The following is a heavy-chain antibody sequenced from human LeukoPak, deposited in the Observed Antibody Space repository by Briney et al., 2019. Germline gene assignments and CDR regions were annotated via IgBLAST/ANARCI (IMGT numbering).Heavy chain of an antibody. D-gene: IGHD3-22*01. CDR2: ISSSSSYI. CDR3: ARDSYYSDSSGFID. Sequence: GGSLRLSCAASGFTFSSYSMNWVRQAPGRGLEWVSSISSSSSYIYYADSVKGRFTISRDNAKNSLYLQMNSLRAEDTAVYYCARDSYYSDSSGFIDWGQGTLVTVSS. V-gene: IGHV3-21*01. J-gene: IGHJ4*02. CDR1: GFTFSSYS.